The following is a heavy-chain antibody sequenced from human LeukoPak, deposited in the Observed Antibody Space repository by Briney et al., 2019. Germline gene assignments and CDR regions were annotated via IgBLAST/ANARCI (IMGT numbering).Heavy chain of an antibody. CDR1: GGSISSYY. J-gene: IGHJ6*02. D-gene: IGHD1-26*01. V-gene: IGHV4-59*01. CDR3: ARDSVGATSDYYYGMDV. CDR2: IYYSGST. Sequence: SETLSLTCTVSGGSISSYYWSWIRQPPGKGLEWIGYIYYSGSTNYNPSLKSRVTISVDTSKNQFSLKLSSVTAADTAVYYCARDSVGATSDYYYGMDVWGLGTTVTVSS.